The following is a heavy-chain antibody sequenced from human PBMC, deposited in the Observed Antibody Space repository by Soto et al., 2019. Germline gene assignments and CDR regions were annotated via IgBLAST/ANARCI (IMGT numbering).Heavy chain of an antibody. D-gene: IGHD6-19*01. Sequence: SETLSLTCTVSGGSISSYYWSWIRQSPGKGLEWIGYIYYSGSTNYNPSLKSRVTISVDTSKNQFSLKLSSVTAADTAVYYCARDRYSSGWPPYYYYGMDVWGQGTTVTVSS. J-gene: IGHJ6*02. CDR1: GGSISSYY. CDR2: IYYSGST. CDR3: ARDRYSSGWPPYYYYGMDV. V-gene: IGHV4-59*01.